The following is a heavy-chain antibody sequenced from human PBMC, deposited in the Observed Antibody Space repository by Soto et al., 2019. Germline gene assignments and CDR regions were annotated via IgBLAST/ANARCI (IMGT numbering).Heavy chain of an antibody. CDR1: GFTFSSYG. V-gene: IGHV3-30*18. CDR3: AKYHLRYFDWLSAYFDL. J-gene: IGHJ2*01. D-gene: IGHD3-9*01. Sequence: QVQLVESGGGVVQPGRSLRLSCAASGFTFSSYGMHWVRQAPGKGLEWVAVISYDGSNKYYPDSVKGRFTISRDNSKITLYLQMNSLRAEDTAVYYCAKYHLRYFDWLSAYFDLWGRGTLVTVSS. CDR2: ISYDGSNK.